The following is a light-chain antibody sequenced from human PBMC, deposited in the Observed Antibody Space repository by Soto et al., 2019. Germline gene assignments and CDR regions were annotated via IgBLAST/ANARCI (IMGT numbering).Light chain of an antibody. CDR1: QSVSSSY. CDR3: QQYGTSEII. J-gene: IGKJ5*01. Sequence: EIVLTQSPGTLSLSPGERVTLPCRASQSVSSSYLAWYQQKPGQAPRLLIYGASSRATGIPDRFSGSGSGTDFTLTISRLEPEDFAVFYCQQYGTSEIIFGQGTRLEIK. V-gene: IGKV3-20*01. CDR2: GAS.